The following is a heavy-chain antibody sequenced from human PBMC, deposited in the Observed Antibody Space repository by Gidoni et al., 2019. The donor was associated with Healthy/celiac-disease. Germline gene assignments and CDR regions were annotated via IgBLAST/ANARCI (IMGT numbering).Heavy chain of an antibody. CDR2: IYYSGST. V-gene: IGHV4-59*01. CDR3: ARGMTPYYYYGMDV. CDR1: GSSISRYY. Sequence: QVQLQESGPGLVKPSETLSLTCTVSGSSISRYYWSWIRQPPGKGLAWIGYIYYSGSTNSNPSLKSRVTISVDTSKNQFSLKLSSVTAADTAVYYCARGMTPYYYYGMDVWGQGTTVTVSS. D-gene: IGHD2-15*01. J-gene: IGHJ6*02.